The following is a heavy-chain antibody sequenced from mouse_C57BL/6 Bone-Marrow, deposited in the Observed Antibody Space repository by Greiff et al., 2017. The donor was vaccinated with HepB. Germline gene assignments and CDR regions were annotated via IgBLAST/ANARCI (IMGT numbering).Heavy chain of an antibody. CDR2: IYPGDGDT. CDR3: ARSTVVEGYAMDY. CDR1: GYAFSSYW. V-gene: IGHV1-80*01. J-gene: IGHJ4*01. Sequence: VKLVESGAELVKPGASVKISCKASGYAFSSYWMNWVKQRPGKGLEWIGQIYPGDGDTNYNGKFKGKATLTADKSSSTAYMQLSSLTSEDSAVYFCARSTVVEGYAMDYWGQGTSVTVSS. D-gene: IGHD1-1*01.